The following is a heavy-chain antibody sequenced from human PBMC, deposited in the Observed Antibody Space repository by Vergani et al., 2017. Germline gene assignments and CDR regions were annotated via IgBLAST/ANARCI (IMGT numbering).Heavy chain of an antibody. Sequence: QVQLVESGGGVVQRGGSLRLSCATSGFTLSNYDMQWTRQGPGKGLEFVAFIQFDGRNQYYADSVKGRFTLSRDFSKNTLYLQMNSLRTDDTATYYCAKHFRGWGIDYWGQGTQVIVSS. J-gene: IGHJ4*02. CDR1: GFTLSNYD. D-gene: IGHD3-16*01. V-gene: IGHV3-30*02. CDR2: IQFDGRNQ. CDR3: AKHFRGWGIDY.